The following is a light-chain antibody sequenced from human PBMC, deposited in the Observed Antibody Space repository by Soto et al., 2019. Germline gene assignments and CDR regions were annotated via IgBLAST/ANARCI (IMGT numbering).Light chain of an antibody. Sequence: HMTQSPSTLSSYEGDTVTITCLASQSISTFLAWYQQKPGKAPKLLIFDASSLKSGVPSRFSGSGSGTEFTLTISSLQPDDFATYYCQHYNSYSEAFGQGTKVDIK. V-gene: IGKV1-5*01. CDR1: QSISTF. J-gene: IGKJ1*01. CDR2: DAS. CDR3: QHYNSYSEA.